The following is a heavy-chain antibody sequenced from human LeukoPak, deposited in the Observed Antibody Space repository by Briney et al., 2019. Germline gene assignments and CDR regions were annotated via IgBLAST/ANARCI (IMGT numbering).Heavy chain of an antibody. CDR3: TKELGGSYNDY. CDR2: INIPSGGST. V-gene: IGHV1-46*01. CDR1: GYPFTSYY. D-gene: IGHD1-26*01. J-gene: IGHJ4*02. Sequence: ASVKVSCKASGYPFTSYYIHWVRQAPGQGLEWVGIINIPSGGSTSYGQKFQGRVTMTRDTSTSTVYMELSSLRSEDTAVYYCTKELGGSYNDYWGQGTPVTVSS.